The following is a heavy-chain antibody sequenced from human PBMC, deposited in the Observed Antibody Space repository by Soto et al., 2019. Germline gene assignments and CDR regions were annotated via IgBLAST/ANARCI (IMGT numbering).Heavy chain of an antibody. Sequence: SVKVSCKASGGTFSISSYAINWVRQAPGQGLEWMGGIIPFIITANNAQKFQGRVTITADKSTSTAYMELNSLRSEDTAVYYCARVVLGGYRLDSWGRGTLVTVSS. CDR2: IIPFIITA. J-gene: IGHJ4*02. D-gene: IGHD3-10*01. CDR1: GGTFSISSYA. CDR3: ARVVLGGYRLDS. V-gene: IGHV1-69*06.